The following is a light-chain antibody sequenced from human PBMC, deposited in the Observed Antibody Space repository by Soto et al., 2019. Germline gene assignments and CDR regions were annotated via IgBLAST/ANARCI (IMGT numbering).Light chain of an antibody. J-gene: IGKJ2*01. CDR1: QSLSSSY. CDR2: GTS. Sequence: EIVLTQSPGTLSLSPGERATLSCRASQSLSSSYLAWYQQKPGQAPRLLIYGTSIRATGIPDRFSGSGSGTDFTLTITRLEPEDFAVYFCQQYAKSPYTFGQGTKLEIK. V-gene: IGKV3-20*01. CDR3: QQYAKSPYT.